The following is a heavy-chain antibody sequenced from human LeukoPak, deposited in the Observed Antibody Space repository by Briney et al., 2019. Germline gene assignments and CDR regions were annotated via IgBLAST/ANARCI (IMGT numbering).Heavy chain of an antibody. V-gene: IGHV1-18*01. Sequence: GASVKVSCKASGYTFTTYDVSWVRQAPGQGLEWMGWISAYNGNTNYAQKFQGRVTMTTDTSTTTAYMELRSLRSDDTGIYYCARAAYDGSGYYYDYWGQGTLVTVSS. J-gene: IGHJ4*02. D-gene: IGHD3-22*01. CDR2: ISAYNGNT. CDR1: GYTFTTYD. CDR3: ARAAYDGSGYYYDY.